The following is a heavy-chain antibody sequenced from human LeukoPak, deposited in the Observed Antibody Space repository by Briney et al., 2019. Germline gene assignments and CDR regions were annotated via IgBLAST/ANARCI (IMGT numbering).Heavy chain of an antibody. Sequence: ASVKVSCRASGYTFTSYAMNWVRQAPGQGLEWMGWINTNTGNPTYAQGFTGRFVFSLDTSVSTAYLQISSLKAEDTAVYYCARRYSSGWYKEIFDYWGQGTLVTVSS. CDR2: INTNTGNP. J-gene: IGHJ4*02. D-gene: IGHD6-19*01. CDR1: GYTFTSYA. V-gene: IGHV7-4-1*02. CDR3: ARRYSSGWYKEIFDY.